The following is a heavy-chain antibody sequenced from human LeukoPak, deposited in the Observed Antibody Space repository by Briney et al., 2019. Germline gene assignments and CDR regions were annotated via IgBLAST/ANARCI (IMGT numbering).Heavy chain of an antibody. J-gene: IGHJ4*02. CDR3: AKDHPVAGFV. CDR2: ISYDGSNK. V-gene: IGHV3-30*18. CDR1: GFTFSSYG. Sequence: PGGSPRLSCAASGFTFSSYGMHWVRQAPGKGLEWVAVISYDGSNKYYADSVKGRFTISRDNSKNTLYLQMNSLRAEDTAVYYCAKDHPVAGFVWGQGTLVTVSS. D-gene: IGHD6-19*01.